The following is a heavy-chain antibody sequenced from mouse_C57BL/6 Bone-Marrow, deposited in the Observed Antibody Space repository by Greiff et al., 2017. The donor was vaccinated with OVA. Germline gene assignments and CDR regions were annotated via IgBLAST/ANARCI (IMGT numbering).Heavy chain of an antibody. CDR1: GYTFTSYG. V-gene: IGHV1-81*01. Sequence: VQLQESGAELARPGASVKLSCKASGYTFTSYGISWVKQRTGQGLEWIGEIYPRSGNTYYNEKFKGKATLTEDKSSSTAYMELRSLTSEDSAVYFCARRYYPPPGFADWGKGTLVTVSA. D-gene: IGHD1-1*01. CDR3: ARRYYPPPGFAD. J-gene: IGHJ3*01. CDR2: IYPRSGNT.